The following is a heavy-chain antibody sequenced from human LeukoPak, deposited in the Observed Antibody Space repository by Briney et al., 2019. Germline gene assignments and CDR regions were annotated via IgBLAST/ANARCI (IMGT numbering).Heavy chain of an antibody. CDR2: ISSSGSTI. CDR3: ARDLQGGNYDFWSGYRYYYYYYMDV. J-gene: IGHJ6*03. CDR1: GFTFSDYY. V-gene: IGHV3-11*01. D-gene: IGHD3-3*01. Sequence: GGSLRLSCAASGFTFSDYYMSWIRQAPGKGLEWVSYISSSGSTIYYADSVMGRFTISRDNAKNSLYLQMNSLRAEDTAVYYCARDLQGGNYDFWSGYRYYYYYYMDVWGKGTTVTVSS.